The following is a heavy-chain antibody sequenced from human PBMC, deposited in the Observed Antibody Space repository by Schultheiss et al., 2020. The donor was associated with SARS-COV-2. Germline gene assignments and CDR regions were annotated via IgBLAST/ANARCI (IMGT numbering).Heavy chain of an antibody. J-gene: IGHJ6*03. CDR3: ARGRYSSRYMDV. CDR2: IYYSGST. D-gene: IGHD6-13*01. Sequence: SETLSLTCTVSGGSISSYYWSWIRQPPGKGLEWIGYIYYSGSTYYNPSLKSLVTISVDTSKNQFSLKLSSVTAADTAVYYCARGRYSSRYMDVWGKGTTVTVSS. V-gene: IGHV4-59*12. CDR1: GGSISSYY.